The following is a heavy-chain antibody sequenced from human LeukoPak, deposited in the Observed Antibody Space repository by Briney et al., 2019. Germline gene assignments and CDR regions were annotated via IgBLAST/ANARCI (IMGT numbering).Heavy chain of an antibody. D-gene: IGHD5-12*01. CDR2: INPNSGGT. V-gene: IGHV1-2*02. CDR3: ARGRYGGYDGYYYYGMDV. Sequence: EASVKVSCKASGFVFTGYYMHWVRQAPGQGLEWMGWINPNSGGTNYAQKFQGRVTMTRDTSISTAYMELSRLRSDDTAVYYCARGRYGGYDGYYYYGMDVWGQGTTVTVSS. J-gene: IGHJ6*02. CDR1: GFVFTGYY.